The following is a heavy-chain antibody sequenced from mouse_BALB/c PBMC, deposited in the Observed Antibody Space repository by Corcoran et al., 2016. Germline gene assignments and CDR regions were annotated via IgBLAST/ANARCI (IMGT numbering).Heavy chain of an antibody. J-gene: IGHJ2*01. D-gene: IGHD1-2*01. V-gene: IGHV3-6*02. CDR2: ISYDGSN. Sequence: EVQLQESGPGIVSPSQSLSLTCSVTGYSITSGYYWNWIRQFPGNKLEWMGYISYDGSNNYNPSLKNRISITRDTSKNQFFLKLNSVTTEDTATYYCATLLRPYDYWCQGTTLTVSS. CDR3: ATLLRPYDY. CDR1: GYSITSGYY.